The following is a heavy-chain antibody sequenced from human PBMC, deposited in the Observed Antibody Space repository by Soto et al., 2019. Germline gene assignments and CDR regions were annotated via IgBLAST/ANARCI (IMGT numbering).Heavy chain of an antibody. CDR3: ARAGCDGGSCYTLVGLRYGMDV. D-gene: IGHD2-15*01. J-gene: IGHJ6*02. CDR2: ISYDGNNK. Sequence: GGSLRLSCAASGFTFSSYAMHWVRQAPGKGLEWVAVISYDGNNKYYADSVKGRFTISRDNSKNTLYLQMNSLRAEDTAVYYCARAGCDGGSCYTLVGLRYGMDVWGQGTTVTVSS. CDR1: GFTFSSYA. V-gene: IGHV3-30-3*01.